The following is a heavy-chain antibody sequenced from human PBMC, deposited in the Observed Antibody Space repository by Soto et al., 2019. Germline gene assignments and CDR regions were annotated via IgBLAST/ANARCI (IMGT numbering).Heavy chain of an antibody. CDR2: INQDGSEK. CDR1: EFAFNDFW. Sequence: GGSLRLSCAASEFAFNDFWMTWVRQAPGKGLEWVANINQDGSEKYYVDSVKGRFTISRDNSKNTLYLQMNSLRAEDTAVYYCARDVAQQLTPYHCGMDVWGQGTTVIVSS. D-gene: IGHD6-13*01. J-gene: IGHJ6*01. CDR3: ARDVAQQLTPYHCGMDV. V-gene: IGHV3-7*01.